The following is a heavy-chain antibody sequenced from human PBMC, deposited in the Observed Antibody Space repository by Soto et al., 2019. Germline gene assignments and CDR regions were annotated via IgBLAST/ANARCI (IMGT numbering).Heavy chain of an antibody. CDR2: IIPLFGTT. Sequence: QVQLVQSGAELKKPGSSVKVSCKAFGGNFTNYGISWVRQAPGQGLEWMGGIIPLFGTTNYAQKFRGRVTVTADESTSTVYMEVNSRRSEDTAIYYCARAHGTSWYNWFDPWGQGTLVTVSS. CDR3: ARAHGTSWYNWFDP. CDR1: GGNFTNYG. D-gene: IGHD1-26*01. V-gene: IGHV1-69*01. J-gene: IGHJ5*02.